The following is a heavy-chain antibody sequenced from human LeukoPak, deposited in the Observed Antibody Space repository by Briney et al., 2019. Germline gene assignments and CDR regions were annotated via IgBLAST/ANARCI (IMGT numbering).Heavy chain of an antibody. Sequence: GGSLRLSCAASGFTFSGSAMHWVRQASGKGLEWVGRIRSKANSYATAYAASVKGRFTISRDDSKNTAYLQMNSLKTEDTAVYYCTRVRLGRSGYYYYGMDVWGQGTTVTVSS. D-gene: IGHD3-16*01. J-gene: IGHJ6*02. CDR1: GFTFSGSA. CDR3: TRVRLGRSGYYYYGMDV. V-gene: IGHV3-73*01. CDR2: IRSKANSYAT.